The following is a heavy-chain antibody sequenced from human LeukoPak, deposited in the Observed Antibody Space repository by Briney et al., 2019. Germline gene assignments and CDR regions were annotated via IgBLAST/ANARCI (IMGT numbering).Heavy chain of an antibody. V-gene: IGHV3-23*01. CDR2: ISGSGANT. J-gene: IGHJ4*02. D-gene: IGHD3-3*01. CDR1: GFTFSSYA. Sequence: GGSLRLSCATSGFTFSSYAMSWVRQAPGEGLEWVSAISGSGANTYYADSMKGRFTISRDNSKSMFYLEINNLSADDTATYYCAKVDTMPPYWGQGTLVTVSS. CDR3: AKVDTMPPY.